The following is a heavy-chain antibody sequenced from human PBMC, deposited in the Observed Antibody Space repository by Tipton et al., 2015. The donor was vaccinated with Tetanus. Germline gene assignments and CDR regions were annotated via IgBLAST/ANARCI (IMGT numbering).Heavy chain of an antibody. CDR3: ARAYSYGAFDY. J-gene: IGHJ4*02. CDR1: GFTVSSNY. D-gene: IGHD5-18*01. V-gene: IGHV3-53*01. CDR2: IYSGGST. Sequence: SLRLSCAASGFTVSSNYMSWVRQAPGKGLEWVSVIYSGGSTSYADSVKGRFTISRDTSKNTLYLQMNSLRAEDTAVYYCARAYSYGAFDYWGQGTLVTASS.